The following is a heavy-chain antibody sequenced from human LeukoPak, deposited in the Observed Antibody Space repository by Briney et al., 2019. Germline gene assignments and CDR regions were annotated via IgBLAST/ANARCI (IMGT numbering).Heavy chain of an antibody. J-gene: IGHJ6*02. CDR3: ASGYCSGGSCYEHGMDV. V-gene: IGHV4-34*01. CDR2: INHSGST. Sequence: SETLSLTCAVYGESFSGYYWSWIRQPPGKGLEWMGEINHSGSTNYNPSLKSRGTISVDTSKNQFSLKLRSVTAADTAAYYCASGYCSGGSCYEHGMDVWGQGTTVTVSS. CDR1: GESFSGYY. D-gene: IGHD2-15*01.